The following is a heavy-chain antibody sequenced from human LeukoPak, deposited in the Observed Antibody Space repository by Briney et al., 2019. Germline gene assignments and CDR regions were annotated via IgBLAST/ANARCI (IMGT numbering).Heavy chain of an antibody. D-gene: IGHD2-8*01. CDR1: GVSISSYY. Sequence: PSETLTLTCTLSGVSISSYYWSWIRLPPGKALEWIANIYYTGDTNYNPSLQSRVTISVDASKGQFSLNLGSVTAADTAVYYCARGFQWRPKPNDFDIWGQGTMVTVSS. J-gene: IGHJ3*02. V-gene: IGHV4-59*01. CDR2: IYYTGDT. CDR3: ARGFQWRPKPNDFDI.